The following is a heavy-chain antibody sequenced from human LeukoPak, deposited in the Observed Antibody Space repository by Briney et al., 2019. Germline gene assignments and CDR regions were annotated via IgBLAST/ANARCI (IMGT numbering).Heavy chain of an antibody. V-gene: IGHV3-7*01. CDR3: ARVAYYDFWSGLPGHWFDP. J-gene: IGHJ5*02. CDR1: GFTFSSYW. Sequence: GGSLRLSCAASGFTFSSYWMSWVRQAPGKGLEWVANIKQDGSEKYYVDSVKGRFTISRDNAKNSLYLQMNSLRAEDTAVYYCARVAYYDFWSGLPGHWFDPWGQGTLVTVSS. D-gene: IGHD3-3*01. CDR2: IKQDGSEK.